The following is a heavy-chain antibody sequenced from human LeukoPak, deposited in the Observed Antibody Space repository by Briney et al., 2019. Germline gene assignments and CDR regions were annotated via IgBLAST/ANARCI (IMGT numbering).Heavy chain of an antibody. CDR2: IYPGDSDT. CDR1: GYTFTNHW. Sequence: GESLKISCKGFGYTFTNHWIAWVRQMPGKGLEWMGIIYPGDSDTRYSQSFQGQVTISADKSIATAYLQWSCLKAPDPAVYYCARDTYLVTGGPAWFDAWGQGTLVTVSS. J-gene: IGHJ5*02. V-gene: IGHV5-51*01. CDR3: ARDTYLVTGGPAWFDA. D-gene: IGHD5-18*01.